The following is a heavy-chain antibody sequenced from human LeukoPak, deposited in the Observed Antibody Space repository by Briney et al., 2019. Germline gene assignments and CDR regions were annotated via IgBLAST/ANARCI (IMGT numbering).Heavy chain of an antibody. J-gene: IGHJ6*02. V-gene: IGHV3-48*03. CDR1: GFTFSSDE. Sequence: GGSLRVSCAAAGFTFSSDEMNWVRQAPGKGLEWVSYISSSGSTIYYADSVKGRFTISRDNAKNSLYLQMNSLRAEDTAVYYCARDPYSSTWSYGMDVWGQGTTVTVSS. D-gene: IGHD6-6*01. CDR2: ISSSGSTI. CDR3: ARDPYSSTWSYGMDV.